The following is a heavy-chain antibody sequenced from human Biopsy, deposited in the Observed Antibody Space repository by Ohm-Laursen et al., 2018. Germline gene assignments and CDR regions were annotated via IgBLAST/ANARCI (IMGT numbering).Heavy chain of an antibody. CDR2: IYYTGST. J-gene: IGHJ4*02. CDR3: ARDSRGGHLNTTLITGKNLDS. V-gene: IGHV4-59*01. D-gene: IGHD3-16*01. Sequence: GTLSLTCTVSRDSISNYCWTWIRQSPGKGLEWIGYIYYTGSTNYNPSVKSRVTISVDTSKNQFSLKLNSVTAADTAVYFCARDSRGGHLNTTLITGKNLDSWGQGTLVTVSS. CDR1: RDSISNYC.